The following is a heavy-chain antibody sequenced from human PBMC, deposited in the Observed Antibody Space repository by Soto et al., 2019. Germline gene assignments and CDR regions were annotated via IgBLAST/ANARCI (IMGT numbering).Heavy chain of an antibody. V-gene: IGHV4-59*08. CDR3: ARLACSSTRCFTYFDY. J-gene: IGHJ4*02. D-gene: IGHD2-2*02. Sequence: SETLSLTCTVSGGSISGYYWSWIRQPPGKGLEWIGYIYSSGSTNYNPSHQSRVTISVDTSKNQIYLKLSSVTAADTAFYYCARLACSSTRCFTYFDYWGQGALVTVSS. CDR1: GGSISGYY. CDR2: IYSSGST.